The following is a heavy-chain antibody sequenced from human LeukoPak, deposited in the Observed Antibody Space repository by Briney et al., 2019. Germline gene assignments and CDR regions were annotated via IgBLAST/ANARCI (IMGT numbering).Heavy chain of an antibody. CDR1: GFTFSSYT. D-gene: IGHD2-21*01. CDR3: ASGFQYGMDV. Sequence: PGRSLRLSCVASGFTFSSYTMHWVRQAPGKGLEWVAVISHDGSKKYYADSVKGRFTVSRDNSKNTLYLQMNSLRAEDTAVYYCASGFQYGMDVWGQGTTVTVSS. J-gene: IGHJ6*02. CDR2: ISHDGSKK. V-gene: IGHV3-30*14.